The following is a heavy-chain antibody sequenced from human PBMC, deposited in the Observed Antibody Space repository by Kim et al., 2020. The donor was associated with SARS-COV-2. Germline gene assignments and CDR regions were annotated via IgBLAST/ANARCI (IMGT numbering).Heavy chain of an antibody. CDR2: IYSGGYTT. V-gene: IGHV3-23*03. CDR3: AKHEGAAAGILAAFDY. Sequence: GGSLRLSCAASGFTFSSYAMSWVRQAAGKGMEWISLIYSGGYTTYYADSVKGRFTISRDNSPNTLYLQMNSLRAEDTAVYYCAKHEGAAAGILAAFDYWGQGTLVTVSS. CDR1: GFTFSSYA. D-gene: IGHD6-13*01. J-gene: IGHJ4*02.